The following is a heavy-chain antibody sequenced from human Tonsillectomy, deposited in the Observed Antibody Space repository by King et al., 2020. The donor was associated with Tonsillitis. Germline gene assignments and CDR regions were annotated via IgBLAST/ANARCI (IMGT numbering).Heavy chain of an antibody. CDR2: IYYSGST. CDR1: DGSISSYY. Sequence: VQLQESGPGLVKPSETLSLTCTVSDGSISSYYWSWIRQPPGKGLEWIGYIYYSGSTNYNPSPKSRVTISVDTSKNQFSLKLSSVTAADTAVYYCARDGARGWLQSGDAFDIWGQGTMVTVSS. J-gene: IGHJ3*02. V-gene: IGHV4-59*01. D-gene: IGHD5-24*01. CDR3: ARDGARGWLQSGDAFDI.